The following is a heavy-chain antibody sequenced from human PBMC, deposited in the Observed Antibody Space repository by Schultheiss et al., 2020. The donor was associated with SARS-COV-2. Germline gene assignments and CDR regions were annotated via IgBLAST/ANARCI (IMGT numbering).Heavy chain of an antibody. V-gene: IGHV3-30*04. CDR1: GFTFSSYA. D-gene: IGHD2-8*01. J-gene: IGHJ6*02. Sequence: GGSLRLSCAASGFTFSSYAMHWVRQAPGKGLEWVAVISYDGSNKYYADSVKGRFTVSKDNSKNALLLQMNSLRAEDTAIYYCAKSRIMATYYYYGMDVWGQGTTVTVSS. CDR3: AKSRIMATYYYYGMDV. CDR2: ISYDGSNK.